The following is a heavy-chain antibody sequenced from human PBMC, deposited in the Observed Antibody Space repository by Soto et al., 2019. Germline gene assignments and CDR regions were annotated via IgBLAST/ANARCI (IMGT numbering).Heavy chain of an antibody. Sequence: GGSLRLSCAASGFTFSSYSVNWVRQAPGKGLEWVSYISSSSTIYYADSVKGRLTISRDNAKNSLYLQMNSLRAEDTAVYYCARAYYYDSSGYLNWFDPWGQGTLVTVSS. J-gene: IGHJ5*02. CDR1: GFTFSSYS. D-gene: IGHD3-22*01. V-gene: IGHV3-48*01. CDR2: ISSSSTI. CDR3: ARAYYYDSSGYLNWFDP.